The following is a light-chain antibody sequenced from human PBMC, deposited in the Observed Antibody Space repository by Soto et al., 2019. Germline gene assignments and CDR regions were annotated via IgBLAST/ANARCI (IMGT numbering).Light chain of an antibody. CDR2: DVS. Sequence: QSVLTQPASVSGSPGQSITISCTGTSSDVGGYNYVSWYQQHPGKAPKLMINDVSNRPSGVSNRFSGSKSGNTASLTNSGLQAEDEADYYCSSYTSSSTPLYVFGTGTKVTVL. CDR1: SSDVGGYNY. J-gene: IGLJ1*01. V-gene: IGLV2-14*01. CDR3: SSYTSSSTPLYV.